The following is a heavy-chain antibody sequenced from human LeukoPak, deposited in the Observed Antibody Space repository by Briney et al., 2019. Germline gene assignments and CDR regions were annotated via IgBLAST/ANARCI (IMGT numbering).Heavy chain of an antibody. D-gene: IGHD1-26*01. V-gene: IGHV3-23*01. CDR2: IGGGGGNT. Sequence: GGSLRLSCAASGFTFSNYAMSWVRQAPGKGLEWVSAIGGGGGNTYYADSVRGRFTISRDNSKNTLYLQMNSLRAEDTAVYYCAKEGKIVGASQFDYWGQGTLVTVSS. J-gene: IGHJ4*02. CDR3: AKEGKIVGASQFDY. CDR1: GFTFSNYA.